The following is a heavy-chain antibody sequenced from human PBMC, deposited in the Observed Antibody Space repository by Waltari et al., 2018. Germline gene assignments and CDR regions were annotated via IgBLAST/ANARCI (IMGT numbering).Heavy chain of an antibody. CDR3: TRGRLVPPAVGGDDVFEF. Sequence: EVQLEESGGGIVPPGGSLRVSWAASGFSFANYWMHWVRQAPGKGLVWVSRININGTSTIYADSVKGRFTISRDNAKNTLYLQMNSLRVEDTAIYFCTRGRLVPPAVGGDDVFEFWGQGTLVTVSS. V-gene: IGHV3-74*01. J-gene: IGHJ3*01. CDR2: ININGTST. D-gene: IGHD2-2*01. CDR1: GFSFANYW.